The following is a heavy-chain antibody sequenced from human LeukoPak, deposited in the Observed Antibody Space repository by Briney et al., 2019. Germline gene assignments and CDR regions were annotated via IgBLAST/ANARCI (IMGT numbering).Heavy chain of an antibody. V-gene: IGHV3-23*01. Sequence: GGSLRLSCAASGFTVSSNYMSWVHQAPGKGLEWVSASSASGDSPYYADSVKGRFTISRDNSKNTLDLQMNSLRVEDTAVYYCAKGVYGSGSYREYFEQWGQGTLVTVSS. J-gene: IGHJ1*01. CDR3: AKGVYGSGSYREYFEQ. CDR2: SSASGDSP. D-gene: IGHD3-10*01. CDR1: GFTVSSNY.